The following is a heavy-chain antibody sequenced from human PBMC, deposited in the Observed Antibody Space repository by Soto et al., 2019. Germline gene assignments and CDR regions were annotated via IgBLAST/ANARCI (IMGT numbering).Heavy chain of an antibody. CDR2: IYSGGST. J-gene: IGHJ4*02. Sequence: EVQLVESGGGLIQPGGSLRLSCAASGFTVSSNYMSWVRQAPGKGLEWVAVIYSGGSTYYADSVKGRFTISRDNSKNTLYRQMNSMRAEDTAVYYCAREYSSSLDYWGQGTLVTVSS. CDR3: AREYSSSLDY. D-gene: IGHD6-6*01. V-gene: IGHV3-53*01. CDR1: GFTVSSNY.